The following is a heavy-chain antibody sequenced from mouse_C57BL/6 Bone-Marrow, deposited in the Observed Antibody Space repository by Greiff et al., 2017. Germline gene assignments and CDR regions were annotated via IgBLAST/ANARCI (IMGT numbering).Heavy chain of an antibody. CDR1: GFTFSDYG. CDR3: VKGGHRLRRYAMDY. CDR2: ISSGSSTI. V-gene: IGHV5-17*01. J-gene: IGHJ4*01. Sequence: EVMLVESGGGLVKPGGSLKLSCAASGFTFSDYGMHWVRQAPEKGLEWVAYISSGSSTIYYADTVKGRFTISRDNAKNTLFLQMTSLRSEDTAMYYCVKGGHRLRRYAMDYWGQGTSVTVSS. D-gene: IGHD3-2*02.